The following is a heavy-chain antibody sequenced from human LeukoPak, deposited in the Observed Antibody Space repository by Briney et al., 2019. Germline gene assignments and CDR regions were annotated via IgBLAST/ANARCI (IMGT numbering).Heavy chain of an antibody. CDR2: IIPIFGTA. CDR1: GGTFSSYA. CDR3: ARDSSSSWYGDFDY. Sequence: ASVKVSCKASGGTFSSYAISWVRQAPPQGLEWMGGIIPIFGTANYAQKLQGRVTMTTDTSTSTAYMGLRSLRSDDTAVYYCARDSSSSWYGDFDYWGQGTLVTVSS. D-gene: IGHD6-13*01. J-gene: IGHJ4*02. V-gene: IGHV1-69*05.